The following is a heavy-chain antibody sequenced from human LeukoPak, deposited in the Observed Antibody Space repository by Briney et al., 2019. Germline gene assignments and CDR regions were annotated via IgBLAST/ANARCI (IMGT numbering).Heavy chain of an antibody. CDR2: ISYDGSNK. J-gene: IGHJ4*02. V-gene: IGHV3-30-3*01. Sequence: QSGGSLRLSCAASGFTFSSYAMHWVRQAPGKGLEWVAVISYDGSNKYYADSVKGRFTISRDNSKNTLYLQMNSLRAEDTAVYYCARGKGPPNYWGQGTLVTVSS. CDR1: GFTFSSYA. CDR3: ARGKGPPNY.